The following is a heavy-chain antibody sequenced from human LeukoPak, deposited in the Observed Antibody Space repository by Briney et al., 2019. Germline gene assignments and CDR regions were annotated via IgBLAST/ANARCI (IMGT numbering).Heavy chain of an antibody. CDR2: IYYSGST. CDR1: GGSISSRGYY. J-gene: IGHJ4*02. D-gene: IGHD4-11*01. Sequence: SETLSLTCTVSGGSISSRGYYWSWIRRPPGKGLEWIGSIYYSGSTYYNPSLKSRVTISVDTSKNQFSLNLRSVTAADTAVYYCARHSTGDYSNPHFDYWGQGTLVTVSS. V-gene: IGHV4-39*01. CDR3: ARHSTGDYSNPHFDY.